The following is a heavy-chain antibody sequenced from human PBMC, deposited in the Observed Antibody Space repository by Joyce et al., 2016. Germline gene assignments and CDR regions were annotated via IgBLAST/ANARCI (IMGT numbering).Heavy chain of an antibody. D-gene: IGHD1/OR15-1a*01. CDR1: GCSIRSGDFA. CDR2: NYQTGTT. J-gene: IGHJ3*01. Sequence: QLQLQESGSGLVKPSQTLSLTCAVSGCSIRSGDFAWSWVRQPPGKDLEWRGYNYQTGTTFYKPSLKSRVTISLDRSKNQFSLNLTSVSAADTAVYFCARGPWNNAFDVWGQGTVVTVSS. V-gene: IGHV4-30-2*01. CDR3: ARGPWNNAFDV.